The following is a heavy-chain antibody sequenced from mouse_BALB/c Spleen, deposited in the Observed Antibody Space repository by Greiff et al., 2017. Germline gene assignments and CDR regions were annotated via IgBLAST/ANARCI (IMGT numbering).Heavy chain of an antibody. CDR1: GFTFTDYY. D-gene: IGHD1-1*01. CDR3: ARDITTVHYYAMDY. CDR2: IRNKANGYTT. J-gene: IGHJ4*01. Sequence: EVQGVESGGGLVQPGGSLRLSCATSGFTFTDYYMSWVRQPPGKALEWLGFIRNKANGYTTEYSASVKGRFTISRDNSKSILYLQMNTLRAEDSATYYCARDITTVHYYAMDYWGQGTSVTVSS. V-gene: IGHV7-3*02.